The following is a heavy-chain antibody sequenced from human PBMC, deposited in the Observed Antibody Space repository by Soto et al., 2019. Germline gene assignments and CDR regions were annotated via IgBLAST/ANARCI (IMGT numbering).Heavy chain of an antibody. J-gene: IGHJ6*02. CDR3: AAWLRHYYYYGMDV. CDR1: GGTFSSYA. Sequence: AASVKVSCKASGGTFSSYAISWVRQAPGQGLEWMGGIIPIFGTANYAQKFQGRVTITADESTSTAYMELSSLRSEDTAVYYCAAWLRHYYYYGMDVWGQGTTVTVSS. CDR2: IIPIFGTA. V-gene: IGHV1-69*13. D-gene: IGHD5-12*01.